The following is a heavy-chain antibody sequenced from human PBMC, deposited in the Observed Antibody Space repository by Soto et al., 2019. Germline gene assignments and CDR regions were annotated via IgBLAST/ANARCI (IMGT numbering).Heavy chain of an antibody. V-gene: IGHV5-51*01. CDR2: MHPGDSDI. CDR3: ARSRRGAYSSGWYSLSGYYNYGIDV. D-gene: IGHD6-19*01. CDR1: GYSFTSQW. J-gene: IGHJ6*02. Sequence: GESLKISCKTSGYSFTSQWIAWVRQMPGKGLEWMGIMHPGDSDIRYSPSSQGQVTISADNSISTAYLQWSSLKASDTAMYYCARSRRGAYSSGWYSLSGYYNYGIDVWGQGTKVTVSS.